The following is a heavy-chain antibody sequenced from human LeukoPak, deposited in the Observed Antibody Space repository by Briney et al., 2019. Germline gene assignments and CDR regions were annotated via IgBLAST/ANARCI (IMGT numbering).Heavy chain of an antibody. CDR1: GFTFSTYG. D-gene: IGHD3-10*01. V-gene: IGHV3-30*02. CDR2: IRYDGNDK. Sequence: GGSLRLSCAASGFTFSTYGIHWVRQAPGKGLEWVAFIRYDGNDKFYAESVRGRFTISRDNSKNTLYLQMNSLRAEDTAVYYCARDAWFGAGRTFAYWGQGTLVTVSS. CDR3: ARDAWFGAGRTFAY. J-gene: IGHJ4*02.